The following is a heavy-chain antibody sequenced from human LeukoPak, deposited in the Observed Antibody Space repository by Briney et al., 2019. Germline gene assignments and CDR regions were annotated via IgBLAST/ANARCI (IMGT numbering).Heavy chain of an antibody. CDR1: GFTSSSYS. D-gene: IGHD1-14*01. CDR2: ITSTSNTI. CDR3: ARGGFYSDY. Sequence: GGSLRLSCAASGFTSSSYSMNWVRQAPGKGLEWVSSITSTSNTIYYADSVKGRFTISRDNAKNSLYLQMNSLRAEDTAIYYCARGGFYSDYWGQGTLVTVSS. V-gene: IGHV3-48*01. J-gene: IGHJ4*02.